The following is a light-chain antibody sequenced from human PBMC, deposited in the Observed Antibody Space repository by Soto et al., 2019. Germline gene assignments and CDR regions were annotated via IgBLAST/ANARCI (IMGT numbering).Light chain of an antibody. J-gene: IGKJ1*01. CDR3: QQYNFWPS. V-gene: IGKV3-15*01. CDR1: QYISSN. Sequence: EIVMTQSPVTLSVPPGERATLSCRASQYISSNLAWYQQKPGQAPRLLIYAVSARATGIPARFSGSGSGTEFTLTISGLQSEDFAVYYCQQYNFWPSFGQGTKVEI. CDR2: AVS.